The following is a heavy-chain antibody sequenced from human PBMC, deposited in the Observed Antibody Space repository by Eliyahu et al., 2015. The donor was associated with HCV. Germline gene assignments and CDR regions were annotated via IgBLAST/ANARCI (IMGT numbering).Heavy chain of an antibody. CDR3: AGYYYGSGRNY. J-gene: IGHJ4*02. CDR1: GFTVSSNY. V-gene: IGHV3-66*02. Sequence: EVQLVESGGGLVQPGGSLXLSXAASGFTVSSNYMSWVRQAPGKGLEWVSVIYSGGSTYYADSVKGRFTISRDNSKNTLYLQMNSLRAEDTAVYYCAGYYYGSGRNYWGQGTLVTVSS. D-gene: IGHD3-10*01. CDR2: IYSGGST.